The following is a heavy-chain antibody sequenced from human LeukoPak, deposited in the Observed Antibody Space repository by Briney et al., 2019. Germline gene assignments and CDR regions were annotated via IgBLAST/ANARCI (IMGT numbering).Heavy chain of an antibody. J-gene: IGHJ4*02. CDR2: ISGSGGST. CDR1: GFTFSSYA. Sequence: GGSLRLSCAASGFTFSSYAMSWVRQAPGKGLECVSAISGSGGSTYYADSVKGRFTISRDNSKNTLYLQMNSLRAEDTAVYYCAKDGGVLRYFDWSYFDYWGQGTLVTVSS. D-gene: IGHD3-9*01. CDR3: AKDGGVLRYFDWSYFDY. V-gene: IGHV3-23*01.